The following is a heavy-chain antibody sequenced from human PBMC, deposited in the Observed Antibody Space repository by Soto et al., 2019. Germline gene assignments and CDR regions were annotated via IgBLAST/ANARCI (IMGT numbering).Heavy chain of an antibody. J-gene: IGHJ6*02. D-gene: IGHD3-10*01. Sequence: VSLRLSCAASGFNLNNAWVSWVRQAPGKGLEWIGHIKSETDSGTTDYAAPVKGRFTISRDGSDNTLYLQMNSLRAEDTAVYYCAKERVVRGDYGGIRGYYYGLDVWGQGTTVTVSS. V-gene: IGHV3-15*01. CDR3: AKERVVRGDYGGIRGYYYGLDV. CDR2: IKSETDSGTT. CDR1: GFNLNNAW.